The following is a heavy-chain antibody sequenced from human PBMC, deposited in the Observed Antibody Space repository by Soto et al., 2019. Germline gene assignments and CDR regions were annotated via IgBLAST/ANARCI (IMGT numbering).Heavy chain of an antibody. V-gene: IGHV4-34*01. CDR1: GGSFSGYY. CDR2: INHSGST. Sequence: SETLSLTCAVYGGSFSGYYWSWIRQPPGKGLEWIGEINHSGSTNYNPSLKSRVTISVDTSKDQFSLKLSSVTAADTAVYYCARVISSGYYSPIDYWGQGTLVTVSS. J-gene: IGHJ4*02. CDR3: ARVISSGYYSPIDY. D-gene: IGHD3-3*01.